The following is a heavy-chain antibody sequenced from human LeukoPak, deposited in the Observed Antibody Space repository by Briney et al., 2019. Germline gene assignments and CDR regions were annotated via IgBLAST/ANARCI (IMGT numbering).Heavy chain of an antibody. J-gene: IGHJ6*02. Sequence: ASVKVSCKASGYTFTGYYMHWVRQSPGQGLEWMGWINPNSGGTNYAQKFQGWVTMTRDTSIGTAYMELSRLRSDDTAVYYCARGISAGFYGMDVWGQGTTVTVSS. CDR2: INPNSGGT. CDR3: ARGISAGFYGMDV. CDR1: GYTFTGYY. D-gene: IGHD3-9*01. V-gene: IGHV1-2*04.